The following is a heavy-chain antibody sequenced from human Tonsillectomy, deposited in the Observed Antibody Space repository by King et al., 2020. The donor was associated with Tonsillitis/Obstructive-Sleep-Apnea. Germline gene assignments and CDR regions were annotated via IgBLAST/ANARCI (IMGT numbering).Heavy chain of an antibody. D-gene: IGHD3-16*01. Sequence: VQLVESGAEVKKPGASVTVSCTASGYTFTSHYIHWVRQAPGQGLEWMGIINPSDGSTSYAQKFQGRVTLTRDTSTSTVYMDLSSLKSEDTAVYYCARDGKITFGGVAPYYFDHWGQGTLVTVSS. CDR2: INPSDGST. J-gene: IGHJ4*02. CDR3: ARDGKITFGGVAPYYFDH. CDR1: GYTFTSHY. V-gene: IGHV1-46*01.